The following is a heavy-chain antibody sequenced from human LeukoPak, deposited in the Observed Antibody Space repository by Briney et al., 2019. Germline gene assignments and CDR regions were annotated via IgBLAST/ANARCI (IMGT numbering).Heavy chain of an antibody. CDR1: GFTFSSYW. J-gene: IGHJ3*02. CDR2: IRYDGSNK. D-gene: IGHD6-6*01. CDR3: AKDEYSRRGAFDI. Sequence: GGSLRLSCAASGFTFSSYWMHWVRQAPGKGLEWVAFIRYDGSNKYYADSVKGRFTISRDNSKNTLYLQMNSLRAEDTAVYYCAKDEYSRRGAFDIWGQGTMVTVSS. V-gene: IGHV3-30*02.